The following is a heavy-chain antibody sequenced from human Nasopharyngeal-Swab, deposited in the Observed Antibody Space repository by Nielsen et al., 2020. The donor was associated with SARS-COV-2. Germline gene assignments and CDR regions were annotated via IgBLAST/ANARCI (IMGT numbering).Heavy chain of an antibody. CDR1: GFTVSSNY. CDR3: ARDIYCSSTSCPNTGGTWFDP. V-gene: IGHV3-66*01. Sequence: PGGSLRLSCAASGFTVSSNYMSWVRQAPGKGLEWVSVIYSGGSTYYADSVKGRFTISRDNPKNTLYLQMNSLRAEDTAVYYCARDIYCSSTSCPNTGGTWFDPWGQGTLVTVSS. D-gene: IGHD2-2*01. CDR2: IYSGGST. J-gene: IGHJ5*02.